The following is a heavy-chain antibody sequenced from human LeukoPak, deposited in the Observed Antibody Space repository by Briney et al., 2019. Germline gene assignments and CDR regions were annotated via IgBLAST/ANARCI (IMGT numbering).Heavy chain of an antibody. CDR1: GGSISSSDYY. CDR2: IYYSGST. Sequence: SETLSLTCTVSGGSISSSDYYWGWLRQSPGKGLEWIGSIYYSGSTYYNPSLKSRVTISVDTSKNQFSLKLSSVTAADTAVYFCVSLVSGSYRLVPYYYYYMDVWGRGTTVTVSS. CDR3: VSLVSGSYRLVPYYYYYMDV. D-gene: IGHD1-26*01. J-gene: IGHJ6*03. V-gene: IGHV4-39*01.